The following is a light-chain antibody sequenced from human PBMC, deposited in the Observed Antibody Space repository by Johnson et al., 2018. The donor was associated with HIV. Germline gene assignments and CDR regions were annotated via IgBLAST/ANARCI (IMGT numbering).Light chain of an antibody. CDR1: SSNIGNNY. CDR3: GTWDSSLSGV. J-gene: IGLJ1*01. Sequence: QSVLTQPPSVSAAPGQKVTISCSGSSSNIGNNYVSWYQQLPGTAPKLLIYDNNKRPSGIPDRFSGSQSGTSATLAITGLPTGDEADYYCGTWDSSLSGVFGTGTKVTVL. V-gene: IGLV1-51*01. CDR2: DNN.